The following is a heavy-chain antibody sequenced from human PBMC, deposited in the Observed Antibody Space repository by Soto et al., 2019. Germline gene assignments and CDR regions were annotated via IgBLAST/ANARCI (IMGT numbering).Heavy chain of an antibody. Sequence: SETLSLTCAVYGGSFSGYSWTWIRQPPGTGLEWIGEINHTGSTNYNPSLKSRVTISVDTSKNQFSLKLSSVTAADTAVYYCARGERWGYDSSGALGMDVWGQGTTVTVSS. J-gene: IGHJ6*02. D-gene: IGHD3-22*01. CDR1: GGSFSGYS. CDR2: INHTGST. CDR3: ARGERWGYDSSGALGMDV. V-gene: IGHV4-34*01.